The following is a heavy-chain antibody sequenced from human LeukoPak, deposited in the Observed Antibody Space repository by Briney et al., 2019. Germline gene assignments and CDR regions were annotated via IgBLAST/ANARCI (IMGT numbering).Heavy chain of an antibody. CDR1: GGSIDNYY. Sequence: PSETLSLTCTVSGGSIDNYYWSWIRQPAGKGLEWIGRIYTSGSTNYNPSLKSRVTISVDTSKNQFSLKLSSVTAADTAVYYCAREGVYYDFWSGYSGFDPWGQGTLVTVSS. J-gene: IGHJ5*02. V-gene: IGHV4-4*07. D-gene: IGHD3-3*01. CDR3: AREGVYYDFWSGYSGFDP. CDR2: IYTSGST.